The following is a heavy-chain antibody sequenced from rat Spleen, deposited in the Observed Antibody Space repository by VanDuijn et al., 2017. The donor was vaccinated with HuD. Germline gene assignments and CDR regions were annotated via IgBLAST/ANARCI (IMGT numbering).Heavy chain of an antibody. CDR1: GFTFSDYY. CDR3: ARHGGILRIIRGVMDA. J-gene: IGHJ4*01. CDR2: ISYDGSST. Sequence: EVQLVESDGGLVQPGRSLKLSCAASGFTFSDYYMAWVRQAPTKGLEWVATISYDGSSTYYRDSVKGRFTISRDNAKSTLYLQMDSLRSEDTATYYCARHGGILRIIRGVMDAWGQGASVTVSS. D-gene: IGHD1-6*01. V-gene: IGHV5-29*01.